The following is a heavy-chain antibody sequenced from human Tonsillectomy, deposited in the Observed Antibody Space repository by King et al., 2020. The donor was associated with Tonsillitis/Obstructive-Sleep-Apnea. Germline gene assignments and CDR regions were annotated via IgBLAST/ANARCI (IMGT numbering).Heavy chain of an antibody. D-gene: IGHD3-3*01. CDR2: ISNYNKNT. CDR3: ARDGDFWVDY. CDR1: GYTFTSSG. J-gene: IGHJ4*02. Sequence: QVQLVESGAEVKKPGASVKVSCKASGYTFTSSGITWVRQAPGQGLEWMGWISNYNKNTHYAQNFQGRVTMTTDTSTSTAYMELRSLRSDDTAVYYCARDGDFWVDYWGRGTLVTVSS. V-gene: IGHV1-18*01.